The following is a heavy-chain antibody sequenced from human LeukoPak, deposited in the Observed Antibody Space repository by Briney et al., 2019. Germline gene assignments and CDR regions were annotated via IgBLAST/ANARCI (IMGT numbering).Heavy chain of an antibody. V-gene: IGHV4-59*01. J-gene: IGHJ4*02. CDR2: IYYSGST. Sequence: KSSETLSLTCTVSGVSISSYYWSWIRQPPGKGLEWIGYIYYSGSTNYNPSLKSRVTISVDTSKNQFSLKLSSVTAADTAVYYCARERVGYFDYWGQGTLVTVSS. CDR1: GVSISSYY. D-gene: IGHD1-26*01. CDR3: ARERVGYFDY.